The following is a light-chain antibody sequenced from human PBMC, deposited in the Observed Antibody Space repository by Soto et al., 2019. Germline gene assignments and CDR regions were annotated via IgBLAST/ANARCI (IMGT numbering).Light chain of an antibody. V-gene: IGLV1-51*01. J-gene: IGLJ2*01. CDR2: DND. CDR3: GTWDSSLSVGI. Sequence: QSVLTQPPSVSAAPGQKVTISCSGSSSNIGNNYVSWYQHLPGTAPKLLIYDNDKRPSGIPAPFSGSKSGTSATLDITGLQTGDEADYYCGTWDSSLSVGIFGGGTKLTVL. CDR1: SSNIGNNY.